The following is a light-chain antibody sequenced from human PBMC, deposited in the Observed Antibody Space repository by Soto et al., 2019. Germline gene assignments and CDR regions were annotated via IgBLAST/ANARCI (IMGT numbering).Light chain of an antibody. CDR3: KQYNNWPPIT. CDR2: GAS. Sequence: IVMTQSPATLSVSXGERATVCCRVSTSVRSNLAWYHQKPGQAXRLIIXGASTRATGILARLSGSGSGRESTLTISSLLSEEFAVYYCKQYNNWPPITFGQGTRLEIK. CDR1: TSVRSN. J-gene: IGKJ5*01. V-gene: IGKV3-15*01.